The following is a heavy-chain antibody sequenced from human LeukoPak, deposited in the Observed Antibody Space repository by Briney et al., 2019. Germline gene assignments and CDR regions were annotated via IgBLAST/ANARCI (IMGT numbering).Heavy chain of an antibody. Sequence: ASVKVSCKPSGYTFTDSYIHWMRQDPRQGLEWLGWINPNSGGTNYAQKFRGRVTMTRDTSITTAYMELSSLRFDDTAVYYCARGSGTSWFDYWGQGTLVTVSS. D-gene: IGHD2-2*01. V-gene: IGHV1-2*02. CDR3: ARGSGTSWFDY. J-gene: IGHJ4*02. CDR2: INPNSGGT. CDR1: GYTFTDSY.